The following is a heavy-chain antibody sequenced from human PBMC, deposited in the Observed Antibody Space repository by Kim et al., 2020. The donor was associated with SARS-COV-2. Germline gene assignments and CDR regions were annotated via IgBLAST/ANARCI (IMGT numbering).Heavy chain of an antibody. Sequence: KSCVDSVKGRCTVSRDNAKNSLSLQVNSLRAEDTAVYYCARTDFAAAGNYWGQGTLVTVSS. V-gene: IGHV3-7*03. J-gene: IGHJ4*02. CDR2: K. CDR3: ARTDFAAAGNY. D-gene: IGHD6-13*01.